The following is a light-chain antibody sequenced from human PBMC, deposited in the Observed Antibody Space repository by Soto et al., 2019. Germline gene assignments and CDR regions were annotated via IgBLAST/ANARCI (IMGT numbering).Light chain of an antibody. Sequence: DIQMTQSPSSLSVFVGDRVNITCRASQDIGTYLHWFQEKPGRAPKLLISTSATLQSAVPSRFRGSGSGADFTLTITSLQPEDFATYYCQQLNSYPLTFGGGTKVEIK. V-gene: IGKV1-9*01. CDR2: TSA. J-gene: IGKJ4*01. CDR1: QDIGTY. CDR3: QQLNSYPLT.